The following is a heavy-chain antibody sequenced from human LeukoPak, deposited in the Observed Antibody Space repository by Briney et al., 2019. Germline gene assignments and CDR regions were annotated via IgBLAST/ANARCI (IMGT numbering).Heavy chain of an antibody. D-gene: IGHD2-2*02. CDR2: IYTSGST. CDR3: ARDPSDYCSSTSCYTREYYFDY. V-gene: IGHV4-4*07. CDR1: GGSLSSYY. J-gene: IGHJ4*02. Sequence: SETLSLTCTVSGGSLSSYYWSWIRQPAGKRLEWIGRIYTSGSTNYNPSINRRVTMSVDTSKNQFSLKLSSVTAADTAVYYCARDPSDYCSSTSCYTREYYFDYWGQGTLVTVSS.